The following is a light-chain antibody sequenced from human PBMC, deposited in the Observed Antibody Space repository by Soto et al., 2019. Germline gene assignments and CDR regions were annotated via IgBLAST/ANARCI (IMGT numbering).Light chain of an antibody. Sequence: QSALTQPASVSGSPGQSITISCTGTSSDVGGYNYVSWYQQHPGKAPKLMIYDVSNRPSGVSNRFSGSKSGNKASLTISGLQGEDEADYYCSSYTSSSTLVVFGGGTKLTVL. J-gene: IGLJ2*01. V-gene: IGLV2-14*01. CDR2: DVS. CDR3: SSYTSSSTLVV. CDR1: SSDVGGYNY.